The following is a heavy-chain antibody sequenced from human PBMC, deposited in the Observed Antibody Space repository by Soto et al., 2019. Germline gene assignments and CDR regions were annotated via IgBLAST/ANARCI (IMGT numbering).Heavy chain of an antibody. V-gene: IGHV3-66*01. CDR3: ARATGPTVNYYYMDV. CDR1: GFTVSSNY. D-gene: IGHD1-7*01. Sequence: PGGSLRLSCAASGFTVSSNYMNWVRQAPGKGLEWVSLVYIGGSTYYTDSVKGRFTISRDNSKNTLYLQMSSLRAEDTAVYYCARATGPTVNYYYMDVWGEGTTVTVSS. CDR2: VYIGGST. J-gene: IGHJ6*03.